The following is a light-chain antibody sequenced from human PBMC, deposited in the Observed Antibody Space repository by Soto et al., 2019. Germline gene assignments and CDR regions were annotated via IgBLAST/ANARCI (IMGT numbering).Light chain of an antibody. Sequence: VIWMTQSPSLLSASTGDRVSIICLLSQGVDVYLAWYQQKPGKVPELLIYTASTLHSGVPSRFSGSGSGTNFTLTINGLQSEDFATYYCQQYFTFPWTFGQGTKVEIK. CDR3: QQYFTFPWT. CDR2: TAS. V-gene: IGKV1D-8*01. CDR1: QGVDVY. J-gene: IGKJ1*01.